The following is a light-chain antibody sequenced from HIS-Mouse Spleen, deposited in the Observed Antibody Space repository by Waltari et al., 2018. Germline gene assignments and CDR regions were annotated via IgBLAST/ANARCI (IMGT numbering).Light chain of an antibody. CDR2: EDS. J-gene: IGLJ2*01. V-gene: IGLV3-10*01. CDR1: ALPKNS. CDR3: YSTDSSGNHRV. Sequence: SYELTQPPSVSVSPGQTARLTCSGDALPKNSAYWYQQKSGQAPVLVIYEDSKRPSGIPERFSGSSSGTMATLTISGAQVEDEADYYCYSTDSSGNHRVFGGGTKLTVL.